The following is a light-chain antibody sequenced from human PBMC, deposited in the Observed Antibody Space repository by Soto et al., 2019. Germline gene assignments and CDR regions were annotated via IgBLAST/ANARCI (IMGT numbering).Light chain of an antibody. CDR3: QKYGSSPLT. J-gene: IGKJ4*01. CDR2: GAS. Sequence: EIVLTQSPGTLSLSPGERATLSCRASQSVSSSYLAWYQQKPGQAPRLLIYGASSRATGIPDRFSGSGSGTDLNLTISRLEPEDFAVYYCQKYGSSPLTFGGGTKVEIK. CDR1: QSVSSSY. V-gene: IGKV3-20*01.